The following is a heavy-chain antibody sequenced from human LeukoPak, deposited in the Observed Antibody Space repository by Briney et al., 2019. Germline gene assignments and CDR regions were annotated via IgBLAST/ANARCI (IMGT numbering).Heavy chain of an antibody. D-gene: IGHD6-13*01. J-gene: IGHJ4*02. CDR2: IYYSGST. V-gene: IGHV4-30-4*01. CDR1: GGSISSGDYY. Sequence: SETLSLTCTVSGGSISSGDYYWSWIRQPTGKGLEWIGYIYYSGSTYYNPSLKSRVTISVDTSKNQFSLKLSSVTAADTAVYYCASSIAAAGTSFDYWGQGTLVTVSS. CDR3: ASSIAAAGTSFDY.